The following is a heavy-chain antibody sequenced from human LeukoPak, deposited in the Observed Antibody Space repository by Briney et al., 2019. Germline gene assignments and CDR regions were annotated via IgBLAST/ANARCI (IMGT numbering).Heavy chain of an antibody. CDR2: IYSGGRT. CDR3: ARHLYGDYLTDRYYGMDV. CDR1: GFSVSSNY. J-gene: IGHJ6*02. V-gene: IGHV3-53*01. D-gene: IGHD4-17*01. Sequence: GGSLRLSCAASGFSVSSNYMSWVRQAPGKGLEWVSVIYSGGRTYYADSVKGRFAISRDNSKNTLYLQMNSLTAEDTAVYYCARHLYGDYLTDRYYGMDVWGQGTTVTVSS.